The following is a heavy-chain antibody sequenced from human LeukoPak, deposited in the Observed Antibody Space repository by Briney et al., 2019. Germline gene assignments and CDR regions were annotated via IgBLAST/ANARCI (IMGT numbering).Heavy chain of an antibody. CDR2: ISYTGTT. D-gene: IGHD6-13*01. Sequence: PSETLSLTCTVSGGSISSYYWSWIRQPPGKGLEWIGYISYTGTTNYNPSLKSRVTISVDTSKNQFSLKLSSVTAADTAVYYCARARPIAAARWFDPWGQGTLVTVSS. J-gene: IGHJ5*02. CDR3: ARARPIAAARWFDP. V-gene: IGHV4-59*08. CDR1: GGSISSYY.